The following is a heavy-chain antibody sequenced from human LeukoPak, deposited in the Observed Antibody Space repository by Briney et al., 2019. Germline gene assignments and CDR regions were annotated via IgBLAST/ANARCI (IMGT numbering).Heavy chain of an antibody. J-gene: IGHJ4*02. CDR2: ISAYKGNT. V-gene: IGHV1-18*01. Sequence: ASVKVSCKASGYTFTSYGISWVRQAPGQGRAGMGWISAYKGNTNYAQKLQGRVTMTTDTSTSTAYMELRSLRSDDTDVYYCARAADIVGATSFDYWGQGTLVTVSS. CDR1: GYTFTSYG. CDR3: ARAADIVGATSFDY. D-gene: IGHD1-26*01.